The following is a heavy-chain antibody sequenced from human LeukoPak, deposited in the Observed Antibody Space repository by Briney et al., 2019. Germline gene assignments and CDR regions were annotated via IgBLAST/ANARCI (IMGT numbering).Heavy chain of an antibody. CDR1: GGSISSYY. CDR3: ARRPARYSSSWFTTGGYFDY. V-gene: IGHV4-4*07. Sequence: SETLSLTCTVSGGSISSYYWSWIRQPAGKGLEWIGRIYTSGSTNYNPSLKSRVTMSVDTSKNQFSLKLSSVTAADTAVYYCARRPARYSSSWFTTGGYFDYWGQGTLVTVSS. D-gene: IGHD6-13*01. CDR2: IYTSGST. J-gene: IGHJ4*02.